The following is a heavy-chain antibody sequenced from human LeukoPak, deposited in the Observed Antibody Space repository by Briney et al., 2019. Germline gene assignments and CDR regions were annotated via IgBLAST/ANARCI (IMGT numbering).Heavy chain of an antibody. CDR2: VSYTNSST. J-gene: IGHJ6*02. D-gene: IGHD2-2*03. CDR1: GFTFTDYY. V-gene: IGHV3-11*06. Sequence: GGSLRLSCAASGFTFTDYYMSWIRQAPGKGLEWVSYVSYTNSSTTYADPVKGRFTISRDNAKNSLYLQMNSLKAEDTAVYYCARDPGYCSSTSCYYYYGMDVWGQGTTVTVSS. CDR3: ARDPGYCSSTSCYYYYGMDV.